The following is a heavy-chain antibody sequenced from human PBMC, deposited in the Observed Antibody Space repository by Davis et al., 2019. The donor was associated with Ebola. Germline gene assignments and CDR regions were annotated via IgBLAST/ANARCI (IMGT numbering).Heavy chain of an antibody. CDR2: IIPIFGTA. J-gene: IGHJ4*02. CDR3: ARGRDGFTYDF. D-gene: IGHD5-24*01. CDR1: GYTFTSYG. Sequence: SVKVSCKASGYTFTSYGISWVRQAPGQGLEWMGGIIPIFGTANYAQKFQGRVTITADKSTSTAYMELSSLRSEDMAVYYCARGRDGFTYDFWGQGTLVTVSS. V-gene: IGHV1-69*06.